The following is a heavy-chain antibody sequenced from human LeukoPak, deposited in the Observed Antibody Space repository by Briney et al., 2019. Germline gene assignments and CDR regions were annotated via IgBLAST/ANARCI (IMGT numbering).Heavy chain of an antibody. CDR1: GYTFTGYY. CDR2: MNPNSGNT. D-gene: IGHD2-15*01. V-gene: IGHV1-8*02. CDR3: ARGQTIFSCSGGSCYHPSDY. J-gene: IGHJ4*02. Sequence: ASVKVSCKASGYTFTGYYMHWVRQAPGQGLEWMGWMNPNSGNTGYAQKFQGRVTMTRNTSISTAYMELSSLRSEDTAVYYRARGQTIFSCSGGSCYHPSDYWGQGTLVTVSS.